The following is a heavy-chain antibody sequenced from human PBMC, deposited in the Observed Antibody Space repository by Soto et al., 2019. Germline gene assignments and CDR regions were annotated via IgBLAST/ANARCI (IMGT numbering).Heavy chain of an antibody. CDR1: EFTFSSYW. CDR3: ARDLGAPGRGSAVGYYYHYGMDV. CDR2: IKEDGSEK. Sequence: EVQLVESGGGLVQPGGSLRLSCAASEFTFSSYWMNWVRQAPGKGLEWVANIKEDGSEKYYVDSVQGRFTICRDNAKNSLYLQMSSLRGEDTAVYYCARDLGAPGRGSAVGYYYHYGMDVWGQRTTVTVSS. D-gene: IGHD2-2*01. J-gene: IGHJ6*02. V-gene: IGHV3-7*05.